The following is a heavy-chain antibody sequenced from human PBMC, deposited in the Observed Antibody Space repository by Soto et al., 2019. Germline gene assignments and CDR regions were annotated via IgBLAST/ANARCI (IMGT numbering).Heavy chain of an antibody. D-gene: IGHD4-4*01. CDR2: IYHSGST. J-gene: IGHJ4*02. Sequence: QLQLQESGSGLVKPSQPLSLTCAVSGGSISSGGYSWSWIRQPPGQGLEWLGYIYHSGSTYYNPALKRRVTISVDRSKNQSSLKLSSVTAADTAVYDWARGMTTVTTLDYWGQGTLVTVSS. CDR3: ARGMTTVTTLDY. V-gene: IGHV4-30-2*01. CDR1: GGSISSGGYS.